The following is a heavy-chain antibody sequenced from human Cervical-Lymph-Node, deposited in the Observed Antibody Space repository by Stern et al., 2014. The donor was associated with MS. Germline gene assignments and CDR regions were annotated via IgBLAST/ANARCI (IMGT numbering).Heavy chain of an antibody. J-gene: IGHJ3*02. D-gene: IGHD6-19*01. V-gene: IGHV2-70*04. CDR2: IDWGDDK. Sequence: QVTLKESGPALVKPTQTLTLTCTFSGFSLSTSGMRVSWIRQPPGKALEWLARIDWGDDKFYSPSLKPRLPISKDTSKNQVVLTMTNMDPVDTATYYCARMRGSGWEGGAFDIWGQGTMVTVSS. CDR3: ARMRGSGWEGGAFDI. CDR1: GFSLSTSGMR.